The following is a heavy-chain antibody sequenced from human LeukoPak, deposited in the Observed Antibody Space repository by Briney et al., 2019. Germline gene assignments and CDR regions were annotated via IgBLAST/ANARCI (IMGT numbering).Heavy chain of an antibody. CDR2: ISYDGSNK. CDR3: ARGPSGYHNT. Sequence: GRSLRLSCAASGFTFSSYAMHWVRQAPGKGLEWVAVISYDGSNKYYADSVKGRLTISRDNSKNTLYLQMNSLRAEDTAVYYCARGPSGYHNTGGQGTLVTVSS. J-gene: IGHJ4*02. D-gene: IGHD5-12*01. V-gene: IGHV3-30*14. CDR1: GFTFSSYA.